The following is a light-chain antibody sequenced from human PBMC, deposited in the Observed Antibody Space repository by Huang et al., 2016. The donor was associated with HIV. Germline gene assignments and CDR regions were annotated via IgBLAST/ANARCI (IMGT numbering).Light chain of an antibody. CDR3: QQYYSTPLT. Sequence: DIWMTQFTDSLAVSLGERATINCRSSQSVLYNSNNKNFLAWYQPKPGQPPKLLVYWASTRESGVPDRFTGSGSGTDFTLTISSLQAEDVAVYYCQQYYSTPLTFGGGTKVEIK. J-gene: IGKJ4*01. V-gene: IGKV4-1*01. CDR1: QSVLYNSNNKNF. CDR2: WAS.